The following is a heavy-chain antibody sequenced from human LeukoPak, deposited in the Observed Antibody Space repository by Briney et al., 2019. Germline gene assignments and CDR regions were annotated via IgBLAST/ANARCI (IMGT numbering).Heavy chain of an antibody. CDR2: IYTSGST. V-gene: IGHV4-39*01. Sequence: PSETLSLTCTVSGGSISSSSYYWGWIRQPPGKGLEWIGSIYTSGSTNYNPSLKSRVTMSVDTSKNQFSLKLSSVTAADTAVYYCARVSPTYPGIAAAHPGDYYYYGMDVWGQGTTVTVSS. D-gene: IGHD6-13*01. CDR1: GGSISSSSYY. J-gene: IGHJ6*02. CDR3: ARVSPTYPGIAAAHPGDYYYYGMDV.